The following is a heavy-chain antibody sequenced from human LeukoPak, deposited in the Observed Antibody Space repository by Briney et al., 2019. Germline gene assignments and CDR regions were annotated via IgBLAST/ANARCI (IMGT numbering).Heavy chain of an antibody. D-gene: IGHD3-3*01. J-gene: IGHJ4*02. CDR3: ARDRAWNYFDY. CDR2: ITGSGGRT. V-gene: IGHV3-23*01. Sequence: GGSLRLSCAASGFTFSSYAMSWVRQAPGKGLEWVSGITGSGGRTYYAHSVEGRFTISRDNSKNTLYLQMDSLRAEDTAVYYCARDRAWNYFDYWGQGTLVTVSS. CDR1: GFTFSSYA.